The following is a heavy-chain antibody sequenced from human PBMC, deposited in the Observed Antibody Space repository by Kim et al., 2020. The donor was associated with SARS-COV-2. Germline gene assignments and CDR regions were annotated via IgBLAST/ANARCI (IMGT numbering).Heavy chain of an antibody. D-gene: IGHD3-22*01. CDR2: IIPIFGTA. V-gene: IGHV1-69*13. CDR3: ARDEYYDSSGNRGGYY. CDR1: GGTFSSYA. Sequence: SVKVSCKASGGTFSSYAISWVRQAPGQGLEWMGGIIPIFGTANYAQKFQGRVTITADESTSTAYMELSSLRSEDTAVYYCARDEYYDSSGNRGGYYWGQGTLVTVSS. J-gene: IGHJ4*02.